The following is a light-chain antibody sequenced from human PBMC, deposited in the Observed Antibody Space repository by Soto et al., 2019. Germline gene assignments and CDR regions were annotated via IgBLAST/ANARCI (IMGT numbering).Light chain of an antibody. CDR3: VQHYNYPPT. Sequence: AIQMTQSPSSLSASVGDRVTLTCRASQDIRNDLGWYQQKPGMAPRFLIYAASNLQSGVPSRFSGSGSGTDSTLTISSLQPEDFATYYCVQHYNYPPTFGQGTKVDIK. CDR2: AAS. J-gene: IGKJ1*01. V-gene: IGKV1-6*01. CDR1: QDIRND.